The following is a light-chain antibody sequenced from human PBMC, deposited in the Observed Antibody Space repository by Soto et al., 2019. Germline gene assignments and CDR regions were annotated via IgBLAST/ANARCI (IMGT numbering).Light chain of an antibody. CDR1: QSIGSW. CDR2: KAS. CDR3: QHYNTYPWT. J-gene: IGKJ1*01. V-gene: IGKV1-5*03. Sequence: DIKMSQSPSILSATVGDRVTITCRASQSIGSWLAWYQQKPGKAPNLLIYKASHLENGVPSRFSGSGSGTEFTLTISSLQPGDFATYYCQHYNTYPWTFGQGTKVDIK.